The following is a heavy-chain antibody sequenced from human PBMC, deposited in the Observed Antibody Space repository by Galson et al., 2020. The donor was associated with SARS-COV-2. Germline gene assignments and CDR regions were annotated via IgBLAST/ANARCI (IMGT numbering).Heavy chain of an antibody. Sequence: ASVKVYCKASGYTFTSYGISWVRQAPGQGLEWMGWISAYNGNTNYAQKLQGRVTMTTDTSTSTAYMELRSLRSDDTAVYYCARERGELLWFAELFTRFGYYYGMDVWGQGTTVTVSS. V-gene: IGHV1-18*01. D-gene: IGHD3-10*01. CDR2: ISAYNGNT. J-gene: IGHJ6*02. CDR3: ARERGELLWFAELFTRFGYYYGMDV. CDR1: GYTFTSYG.